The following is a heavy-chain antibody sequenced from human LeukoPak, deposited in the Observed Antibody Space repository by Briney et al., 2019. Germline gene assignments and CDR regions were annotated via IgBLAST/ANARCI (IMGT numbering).Heavy chain of an antibody. V-gene: IGHV3-23*01. CDR3: ARASEVGWNENYGMDV. CDR2: ISGSGGST. Sequence: GGSLRLSCAASGFTFSSYAMSWVRQAPGKGLEWVSAISGSGGSTYYADSVKGRFTISRDNSKNTLYLQMNSLRAEDTAVYYCARASEVGWNENYGMDVWGQGTTVTVSS. D-gene: IGHD1-1*01. CDR1: GFTFSSYA. J-gene: IGHJ6*02.